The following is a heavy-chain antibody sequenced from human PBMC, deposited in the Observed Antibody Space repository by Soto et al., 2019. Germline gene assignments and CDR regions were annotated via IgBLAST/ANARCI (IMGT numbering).Heavy chain of an antibody. D-gene: IGHD5-18*01. CDR3: AREGYSYRSRHFDY. CDR1: GGSVSSGSYY. V-gene: IGHV4-61*01. J-gene: IGHJ4*02. Sequence: PSETLSLTCTVSGGSVSSGSYYWSWIRQPPGKGLEWIGYISYSGSTNYNPSLKSRVTISVDTSKNQFSLKLSSVTAADTAVYYCAREGYSYRSRHFDYWGQGTLVTVS. CDR2: ISYSGST.